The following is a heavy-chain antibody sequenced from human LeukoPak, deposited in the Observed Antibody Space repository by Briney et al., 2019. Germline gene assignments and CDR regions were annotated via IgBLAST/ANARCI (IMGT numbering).Heavy chain of an antibody. CDR1: EFTFSSYE. V-gene: IGHV3-48*03. CDR3: ARDSSMLRGPLVIYYFDF. CDR2: ISSSGSTI. D-gene: IGHD3-10*01. Sequence: GGSLRLSCAASEFTFSSYEMNWVRQAPGKGLEWVSYISSSGSTIYYADSVKGRFTISRDNAKNSLYLQMDSLRAEDTAVYYCARDSSMLRGPLVIYYFDFWGQGTLVTVSS. J-gene: IGHJ4*02.